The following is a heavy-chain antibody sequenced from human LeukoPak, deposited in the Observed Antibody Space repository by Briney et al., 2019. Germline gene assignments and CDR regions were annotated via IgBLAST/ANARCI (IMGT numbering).Heavy chain of an antibody. CDR3: ATDLG. D-gene: IGHD4-17*01. V-gene: IGHV3-74*01. CDR2: VEHDGSRT. J-gene: IGHJ4*02. Sequence: GGSLRLSCAASGFTFTSYWMHWVRQPPGKGLVWVSRVEHDGSRTAYADSVTGRFTNSRDNARNMVYLQMNSLRAEDTAVYYGATDLGWGQGTLVTVSS. CDR1: GFTFTSYW.